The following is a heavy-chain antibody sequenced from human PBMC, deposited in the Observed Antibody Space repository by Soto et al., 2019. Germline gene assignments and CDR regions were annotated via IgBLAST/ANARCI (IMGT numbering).Heavy chain of an antibody. CDR3: VRAVADNWFDP. CDR2: IYYSGST. D-gene: IGHD6-19*01. V-gene: IGHV4-30-4*01. J-gene: IGHJ5*02. Sequence: SETLSLTCTVSGGSISSGDYYWSWIRQPPGKGLEWIGYIYYSGSTYYNPSLKSRVTISVDTSKNQFSLKLSSVTAADTAVYYCVRAVADNWFDPWGQGTLVTVSS. CDR1: GGSISSGDYY.